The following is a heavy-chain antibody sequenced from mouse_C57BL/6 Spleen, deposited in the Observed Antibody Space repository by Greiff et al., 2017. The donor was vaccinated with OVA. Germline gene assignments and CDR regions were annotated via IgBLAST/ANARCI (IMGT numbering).Heavy chain of an antibody. CDR1: GYSFPDYK. CDR3: ARSRDFPYYFDY. Sequence: VQLQQSGPELVKPGAPGKISCKASGYSFPDYKRNWGKRSNGKSLEWIGVINPNYGTTSYNQKFKGKATLTVDQSSSTAYMQLNSLTSEDSAVYYCARSRDFPYYFDYWGQGTTLTVSS. CDR2: INPNYGTT. J-gene: IGHJ2*01. V-gene: IGHV1-39*01.